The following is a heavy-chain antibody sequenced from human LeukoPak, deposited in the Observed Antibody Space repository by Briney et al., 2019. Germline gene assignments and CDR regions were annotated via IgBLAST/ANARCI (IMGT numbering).Heavy chain of an antibody. V-gene: IGHV3-23*01. D-gene: IGHD3-3*01. Sequence: PGGSLRLSCAASGFTFSSYSMNWVRQAPGKGLEWVSAISGSGGSTYYADSVKGRFTTSRDNSKNTLYLQMNSLRAEDTAVYYCARSNDFWSGYGVYYFDYWGQGTLVTVSS. J-gene: IGHJ4*02. CDR3: ARSNDFWSGYGVYYFDY. CDR1: GFTFSSYS. CDR2: ISGSGGST.